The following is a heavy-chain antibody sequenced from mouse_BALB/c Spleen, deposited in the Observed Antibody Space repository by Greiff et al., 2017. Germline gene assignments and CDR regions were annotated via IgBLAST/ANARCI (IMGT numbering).Heavy chain of an antibody. J-gene: IGHJ3*01. D-gene: IGHD1-1*01. CDR3: ARPSRYGSREAWFAY. Sequence: EVKVVESGPSLVKPSQTLSLTCSVTGDSITSGYWNWIRKFPGNKLEYMGYISYSGSTYYNPSLKSRISITRDTSKNQYYLQLNSVTTEDTATYYCARPSRYGSREAWFAYWGQGTLVTVSA. CDR1: GDSITSGY. CDR2: ISYSGST. V-gene: IGHV3-8*02.